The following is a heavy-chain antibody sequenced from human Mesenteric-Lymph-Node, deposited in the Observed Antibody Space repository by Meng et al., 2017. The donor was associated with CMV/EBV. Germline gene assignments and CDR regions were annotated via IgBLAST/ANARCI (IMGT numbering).Heavy chain of an antibody. Sequence: GGSLRLSCAASGFTFSSYAMHWVRQAPGKRLEWVSASSDSGSGTSYADSVEGRFTISRDSSKNTLYLQMNSLTAEDTAIYYCAKSDCGGAGCKLLDHWGQGTLVTVSS. J-gene: IGHJ4*02. CDR3: AKSDCGGAGCKLLDH. D-gene: IGHD2-21*01. CDR1: GFTFSSYA. CDR2: SSDSGSGT. V-gene: IGHV3-23*01.